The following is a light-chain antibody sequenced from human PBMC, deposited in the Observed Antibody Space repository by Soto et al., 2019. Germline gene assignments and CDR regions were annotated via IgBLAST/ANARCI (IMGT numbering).Light chain of an antibody. CDR1: QSVLYSSNNKNY. Sequence: DIVMTQSPDSLAVSLGERATINCKSSQSVLYSSNNKNYSAWYQQKPGQPPKLLIYWASTRESGVPDRFSGSGSGTDFTLTISSLQAEDVAVYYCQQYYSAPHTFGRGTKLEIK. CDR3: QQYYSAPHT. J-gene: IGKJ2*01. V-gene: IGKV4-1*01. CDR2: WAS.